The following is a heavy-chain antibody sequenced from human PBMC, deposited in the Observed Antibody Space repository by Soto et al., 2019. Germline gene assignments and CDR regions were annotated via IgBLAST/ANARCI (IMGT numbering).Heavy chain of an antibody. Sequence: QEKLQESGPGLVKHSETLSLTCTVSGGSISSSTYYWGWIREPPGKGLEWIGFIYYSGSAYYNPSLKSRVTISIDTSKNPFSLKLTSVTAADTAVFYCARLGVDYGDYASYYYYGMDVWGRGTTVTVSS. V-gene: IGHV4-39*01. D-gene: IGHD4-17*01. CDR2: IYYSGSA. J-gene: IGHJ6*02. CDR1: GGSISSSTYY. CDR3: ARLGVDYGDYASYYYYGMDV.